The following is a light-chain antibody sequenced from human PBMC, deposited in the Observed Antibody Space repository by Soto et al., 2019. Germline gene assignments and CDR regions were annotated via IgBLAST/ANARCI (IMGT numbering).Light chain of an antibody. V-gene: IGKV3-11*01. J-gene: IGKJ4*01. Sequence: EVVLTQSPATLSLSPGDRATLSCRASQSVTIKLAWYQQRPGQAPRLLIYDASTRATGIPARFSGSGSGPDFTLTISSLEPEDFAVYFCQHRSIWPLTFGGGTKVEI. CDR2: DAS. CDR3: QHRSIWPLT. CDR1: QSVTIK.